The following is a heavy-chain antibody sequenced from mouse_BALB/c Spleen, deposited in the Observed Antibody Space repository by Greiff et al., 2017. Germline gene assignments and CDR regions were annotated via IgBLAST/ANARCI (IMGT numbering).Heavy chain of an antibody. CDR2: ISYDGSN. V-gene: IGHV3-6*02. CDR1: GYSITSGYY. J-gene: IGHJ4*01. Sequence: DVQLQESGPGLVKPSQSLSLTCSVTGYSITSGYYWNWIRQFPGNKLEWMGYISYDGSNNYNPSLKNRISITRDTSKNQFFLKLNSVTTEDTATYYCARGPIGAMDYWGQGTSVTVSS. CDR3: ARGPIGAMDY. D-gene: IGHD6-5*01.